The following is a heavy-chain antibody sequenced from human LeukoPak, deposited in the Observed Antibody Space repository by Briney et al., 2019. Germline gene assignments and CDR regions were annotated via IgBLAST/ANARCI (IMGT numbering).Heavy chain of an antibody. CDR2: INHSGST. CDR1: GGSFSGCY. J-gene: IGHJ4*02. V-gene: IGHV4-34*01. D-gene: IGHD3-10*01. Sequence: SETLSLTCAVYGGSFSGCYWSWIRQPPGKGLEWIGEINHSGSTNYNPSLKSRVTISVDTSKNQFSLKLSSVTAADTAVYYCARGITMVRGVPTVFDYWGQGTLVTVSS. CDR3: ARGITMVRGVPTVFDY.